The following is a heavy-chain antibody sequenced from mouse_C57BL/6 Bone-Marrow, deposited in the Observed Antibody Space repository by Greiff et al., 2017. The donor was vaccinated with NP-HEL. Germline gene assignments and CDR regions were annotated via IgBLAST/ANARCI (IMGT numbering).Heavy chain of an antibody. CDR1: GFTFSDYY. CDR2: ISNGGGST. D-gene: IGHD4-1*01. CDR3: ARRNWEGDYYAMDY. J-gene: IGHJ4*01. V-gene: IGHV5-12*01. Sequence: DVMLVESGGGLVQPGGSLKLSCAASGFTFSDYYMYWVRQTPEKRLEWVAYISNGGGSTYYPDTVKGRFTISRDNAKNTLYLQMSRLKSEDTAMYYCARRNWEGDYYAMDYWGQGTSVTVSS.